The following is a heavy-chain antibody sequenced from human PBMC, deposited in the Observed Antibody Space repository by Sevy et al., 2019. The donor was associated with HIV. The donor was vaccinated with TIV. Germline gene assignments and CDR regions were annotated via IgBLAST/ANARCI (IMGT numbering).Heavy chain of an antibody. J-gene: IGHJ3*02. D-gene: IGHD3-16*01. CDR1: GFTFRDYS. CDR3: AGDLANRGAYHI. V-gene: IGHV3-21*01. CDR2: ISSTTTYR. Sequence: GGSLRLSCAASGFTFRDYSMSWVRQAPGEGLEWVASISSTTTYRYYADSVKGRFTISRDNANNSLYLQMDSLRAEDTAVYYCAGDLANRGAYHIWGQGTMVTVSS.